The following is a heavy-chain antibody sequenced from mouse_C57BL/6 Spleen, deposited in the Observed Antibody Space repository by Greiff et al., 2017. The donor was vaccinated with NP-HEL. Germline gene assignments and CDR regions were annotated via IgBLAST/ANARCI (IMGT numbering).Heavy chain of an antibody. J-gene: IGHJ3*01. CDR3: ATANWDLAWFAY. Sequence: QVHVKQSGPELVKPGASVKIFCKASGYSFTSYYIHWVKQRPGQGLEWIGWIYPGSGNTKYNEKFKGKATLTADTSSSTAYMQLSSLTSEDSAVYYCATANWDLAWFAYWGQGTLVTVSA. CDR2: IYPGSGNT. CDR1: GYSFTSYY. V-gene: IGHV1-66*01. D-gene: IGHD4-1*01.